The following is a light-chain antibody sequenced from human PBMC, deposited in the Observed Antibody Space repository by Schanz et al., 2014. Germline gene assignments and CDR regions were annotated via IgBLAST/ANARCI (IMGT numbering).Light chain of an antibody. V-gene: IGLV2-14*03. Sequence: QSALTQPASVSGSPGQSITISCTGTSSDVGAYDYVSWYQQHPGKAPKLMIFDVSNRPSGVSNRFSGSKSGNTACLTISGLQPEEEADYCCSSYTSSSTSFGGGTKVTVL. J-gene: IGLJ2*01. CDR2: DVS. CDR3: SSYTSSSTS. CDR1: SSDVGAYDY.